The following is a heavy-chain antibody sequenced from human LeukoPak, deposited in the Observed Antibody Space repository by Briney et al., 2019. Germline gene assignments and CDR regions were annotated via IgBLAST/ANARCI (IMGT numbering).Heavy chain of an antibody. D-gene: IGHD5-18*01. CDR1: GYTFTSYY. CDR3: ARAEDTAMSFLHFDY. CDR2: INPSGGST. J-gene: IGHJ4*02. Sequence: GASVKVSCKASGYTFTSYYMHWVRQAPGQGLEWMGIINPSGGSTSYAQKFQGRVTMTRAMSTSTVYMELSSLRSEDTAVYYCARAEDTAMSFLHFDYWGQGTLVTVSS. V-gene: IGHV1-46*01.